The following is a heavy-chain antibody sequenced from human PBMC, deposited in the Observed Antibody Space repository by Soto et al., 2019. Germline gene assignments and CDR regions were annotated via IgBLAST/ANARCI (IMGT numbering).Heavy chain of an antibody. CDR3: VGDPHWAFDI. Sequence: GGSLRLSCAASGFTFISYSFNWVRQAPGKGLEWISYINNGGNLYADSVRGRFTISRDNAKNSVYLQMDSLRDEDTAVYYCVGDPHWAFDIWGPGTMVTVSS. J-gene: IGHJ3*02. CDR2: INNGGNL. V-gene: IGHV3-48*02. CDR1: GFTFISYS.